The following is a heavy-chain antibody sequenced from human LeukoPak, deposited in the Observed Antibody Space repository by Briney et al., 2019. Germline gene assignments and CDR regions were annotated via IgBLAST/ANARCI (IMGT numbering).Heavy chain of an antibody. V-gene: IGHV4-4*09. CDR1: GGSISSYY. CDR3: ARHKAYSSGWSFDY. CDR2: IYTSGST. Sequence: KPSETLSLTCTVSGGSISSYYWSWIRQPAGKGLEWIGYIYTSGSTNYNPSLKSRVTISVDTSKNQFSLKLSSVTAADTAVYYCARHKAYSSGWSFDYWGQGTLVTVSS. D-gene: IGHD6-19*01. J-gene: IGHJ4*02.